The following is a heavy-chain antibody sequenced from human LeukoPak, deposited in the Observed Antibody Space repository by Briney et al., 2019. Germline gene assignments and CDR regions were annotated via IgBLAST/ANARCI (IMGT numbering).Heavy chain of an antibody. CDR2: IYHSGST. D-gene: IGHD3-10*01. V-gene: IGHV4-38-2*02. Sequence: PSETLSLTCSVSGYSISSGYYWGWIRQPPGKGLEWIGSIYHSGSTYYNPSLKSRVTISVDTSKNQFSLKLSSVTAADTAVYYCARGRLGGFGELHDGDFDPWGQGTLVTVSS. CDR3: ARGRLGGFGELHDGDFDP. J-gene: IGHJ5*02. CDR1: GYSISSGYY.